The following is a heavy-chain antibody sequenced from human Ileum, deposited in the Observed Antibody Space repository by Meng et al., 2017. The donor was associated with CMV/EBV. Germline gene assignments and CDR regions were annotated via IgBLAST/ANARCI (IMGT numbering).Heavy chain of an antibody. Sequence: QVQLTASGPGLVKPSETLSLTCTVSDGSISSYYWSWIRQSAGKGLEWIGRIHTSGTTNYNPSLKSRVTLSLDTSKDQFSLKLTSVTAADTAVYYCAREKSSCTSSTCYGVDSWGQGTLVTVSS. V-gene: IGHV4-4*07. D-gene: IGHD2-2*01. J-gene: IGHJ4*02. CDR1: DGSISSYY. CDR3: AREKSSCTSSTCYGVDS. CDR2: IHTSGTT.